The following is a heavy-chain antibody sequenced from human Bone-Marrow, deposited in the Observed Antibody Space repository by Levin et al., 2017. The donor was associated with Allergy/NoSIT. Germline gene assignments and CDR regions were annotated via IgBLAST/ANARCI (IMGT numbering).Heavy chain of an antibody. CDR3: ARAASDRKYYDFWIGFYSQYDAVDV. V-gene: IGHV1-8*01. CDR1: GYTYTSYD. D-gene: IGHD3-3*01. CDR2: MNPNSGNT. Sequence: ASVKVSCKASGYTYTSYDINWVRQATGQGLEWMGWMNPNSGNTGSAQKFQGRVTMTRNTSISTAYIEVSSLRSEDTAVYYCARAASDRKYYDFWIGFYSQYDAVDVWGQGTTVTVS. J-gene: IGHJ6*02.